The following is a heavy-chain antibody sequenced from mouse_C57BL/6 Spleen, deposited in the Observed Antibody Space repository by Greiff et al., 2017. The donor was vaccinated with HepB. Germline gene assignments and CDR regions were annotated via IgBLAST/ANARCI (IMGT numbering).Heavy chain of an antibody. CDR3: ASRGIYYDYEGFAY. CDR1: GYTFTSYW. Sequence: QVQLQQPGAELVKPGASVKLSCKASGYTFTSYWMQWVKQRPGQGLEWIGEIDPSDSYTNYNQKFKGKATLTVDTSSSTAYMQLSSLTSEDSAVYYCASRGIYYDYEGFAYWGQGTLVTVSA. V-gene: IGHV1-50*01. J-gene: IGHJ3*01. CDR2: IDPSDSYT. D-gene: IGHD2-4*01.